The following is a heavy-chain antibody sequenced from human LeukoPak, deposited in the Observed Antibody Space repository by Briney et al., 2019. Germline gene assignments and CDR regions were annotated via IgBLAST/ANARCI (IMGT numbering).Heavy chain of an antibody. V-gene: IGHV3-23*01. CDR3: AKAAYGDYAGAFDI. CDR2: ISGSGAGK. D-gene: IGHD4-17*01. CDR1: GFTLSTYA. Sequence: GGSLRLSCAASGFTLSTYAVTRVRQAPGKGLEWVSSISGSGAGKFYAAPVKGRFTTSRDNSKNTLYVQMNSLRAEDTAVYYCAKAAYGDYAGAFDIWGQGTMVIVSS. J-gene: IGHJ3*02.